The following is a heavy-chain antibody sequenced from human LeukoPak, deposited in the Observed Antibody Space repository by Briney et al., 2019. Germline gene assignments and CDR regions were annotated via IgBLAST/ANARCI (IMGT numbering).Heavy chain of an antibody. D-gene: IGHD1-14*01. J-gene: IGHJ4*02. CDR3: ARGLYGITAA. CDR2: INHSGST. Sequence: SETLSLTCAVYGGSFSGYYWSWIRQPPGKGLEWIGEINHSGSTNYNPSLKSRVTISVDTSKNQSSLKLSSVTAADTAVYYCARGLYGITAAWGQGTLVTVSS. CDR1: GGSFSGYY. V-gene: IGHV4-34*01.